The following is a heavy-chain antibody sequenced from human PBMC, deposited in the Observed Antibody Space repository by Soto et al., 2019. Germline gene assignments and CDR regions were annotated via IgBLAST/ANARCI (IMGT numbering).Heavy chain of an antibody. J-gene: IGHJ4*02. CDR1: ARWPANKYF. CDR3: AITDDVGYSPY. V-gene: IGHV4-38-2*01. CDR2: MFHSGTT. Sequence: TLPVTCAVSARWPANKYFLARLGQSPGTGLVWIGSMFHSGTTYYNPSLERRVTISVDTSESRYDLKLNSVTAADSAVYYCAITDDVGYSPYCGQGNMVTGSS. D-gene: IGHD2-21*01.